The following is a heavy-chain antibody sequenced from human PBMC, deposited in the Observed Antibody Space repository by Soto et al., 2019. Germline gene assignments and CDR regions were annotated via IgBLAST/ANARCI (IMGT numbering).Heavy chain of an antibody. CDR2: IYPGDSDV. CDR3: ARLFNPGSAAGLDH. D-gene: IGHD6-13*01. J-gene: IGHJ5*02. V-gene: IGHV5-51*01. Sequence: GESLKISCKASGYDFTTYWIGWVRQMSGKGLEWMGGIYPGDSDVRYSPSFQGQVTISVDTSTATAFLQWNSLKASDTAMYYCARLFNPGSAAGLDHWGQGALVTVSS. CDR1: GYDFTTYW.